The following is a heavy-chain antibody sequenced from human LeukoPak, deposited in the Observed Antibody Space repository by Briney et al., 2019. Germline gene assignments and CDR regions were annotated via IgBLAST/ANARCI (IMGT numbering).Heavy chain of an antibody. CDR2: IFHSGST. Sequence: PGGSLRLSCAASGFTFGSYEFNWVRQAPGKGLEWIGEIFHSGSTKYNPSLKSRVTISVDKSKNQFSLNLTSVAAADTAMYYCARDASLQTGAFDVWGQGTMVTVSS. CDR1: GFTFGSYEF. J-gene: IGHJ3*01. D-gene: IGHD5-24*01. V-gene: IGHV4-4*02. CDR3: ARDASLQTGAFDV.